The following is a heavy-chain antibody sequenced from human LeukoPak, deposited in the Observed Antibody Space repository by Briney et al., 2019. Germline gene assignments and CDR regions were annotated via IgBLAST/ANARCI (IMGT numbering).Heavy chain of an antibody. CDR2: ISGSGGST. D-gene: IGHD6-19*01. V-gene: IGHV3-23*01. Sequence: GRSLRLSCAASGFTFSSYAMSWVRQAPGKRLEWVSAISGSGGSTDYADSVRGRFIISRDNSKNTLSLHMHSLRAEDTAVYYGAQGSRQWGSYYFDYWGQGTLLTVSS. CDR1: GFTFSSYA. J-gene: IGHJ4*02. CDR3: AQGSRQWGSYYFDY.